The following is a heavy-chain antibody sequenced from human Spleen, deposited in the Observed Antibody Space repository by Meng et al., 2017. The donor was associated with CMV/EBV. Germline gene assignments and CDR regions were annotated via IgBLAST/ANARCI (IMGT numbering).Heavy chain of an antibody. D-gene: IGHD3-3*01. CDR1: GITFSNYG. V-gene: IGHV3-30*02. J-gene: IGHJ5*02. CDR3: ATDPHDFWSGKNWFDP. CDR2: IPYGGSEI. Sequence: SGITFSNYGLHWVRQAPGKGLEWVASIPYGGSEIYYADSVKGRFTISRDNSKNTLNLQMNNLRAEDTAVYHCATDPHDFWSGKNWFDPWGQGTLVTVSS.